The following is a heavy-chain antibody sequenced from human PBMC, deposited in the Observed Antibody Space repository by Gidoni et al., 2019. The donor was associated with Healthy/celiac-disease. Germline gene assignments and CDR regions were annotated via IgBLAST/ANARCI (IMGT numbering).Heavy chain of an antibody. J-gene: IGHJ4*02. CDR2: IRSKAYGGTT. Sequence: EVQLVESGGGLVQPGRSLRLPCTASGFTFGDYAMSWVRQAPGKGLEWVGFIRSKAYGGTTEYAASVKGRFTISRDDSKSIAYLQMNSLKTEDTAVYYCTMNYDFWSGYYTLSDYWGQGTLVTVSS. D-gene: IGHD3-3*01. CDR3: TMNYDFWSGYYTLSDY. V-gene: IGHV3-49*04. CDR1: GFTFGDYA.